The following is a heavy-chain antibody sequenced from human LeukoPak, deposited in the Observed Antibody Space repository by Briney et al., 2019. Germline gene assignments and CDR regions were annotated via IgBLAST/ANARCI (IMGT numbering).Heavy chain of an antibody. J-gene: IGHJ4*02. CDR2: IWYDGSNK. Sequence: GGSLRLSCAASGFTFSSYGMPWVRQAPGKGLEWVAVIWYDGSNKYYADSVKGRFTISRDNSKNTLYLQMNSLRAEDTAVYYCARVSYYDSSGYYALDDYWGQGTLVTVSS. CDR3: ARVSYYDSSGYYALDDY. CDR1: GFTFSSYG. V-gene: IGHV3-33*01. D-gene: IGHD3-22*01.